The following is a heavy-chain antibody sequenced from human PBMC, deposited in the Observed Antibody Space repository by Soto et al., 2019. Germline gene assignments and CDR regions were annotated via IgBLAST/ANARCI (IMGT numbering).Heavy chain of an antibody. CDR2: INPNSGGT. D-gene: IGHD4-4*01. CDR1: GYTFTGYY. V-gene: IGHV1-2*04. Sequence: ASVKVSCKASGYTFTGYYMHWVRQAPGQGLEWMGWINPNSGGTNYAQKFQGWVTMTRDTPISTAYMELSRLRSDDTAVYYCARDNSNYDAFDIWGQGTMVTVSS. J-gene: IGHJ3*02. CDR3: ARDNSNYDAFDI.